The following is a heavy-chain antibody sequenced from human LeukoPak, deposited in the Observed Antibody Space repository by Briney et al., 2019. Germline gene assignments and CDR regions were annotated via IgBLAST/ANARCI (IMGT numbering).Heavy chain of an antibody. D-gene: IGHD3-10*01. V-gene: IGHV3-30*02. CDR2: IRYDGSNK. CDR1: GFTFSSYG. CDR3: AKGDTLLWFGDHRGGWFDP. J-gene: IGHJ5*02. Sequence: GGSLRLSCAASGFTFSSYGMHWVRQAPGKGLEWVAFIRYDGSNKYYADSVKGRFTIPRDNSKNTLYLQMNSLRAEDTAVYYCAKGDTLLWFGDHRGGWFDPWGQGTLVTVSS.